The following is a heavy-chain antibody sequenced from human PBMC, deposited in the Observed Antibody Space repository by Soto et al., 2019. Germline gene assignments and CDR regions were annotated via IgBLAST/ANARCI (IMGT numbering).Heavy chain of an antibody. J-gene: IGHJ4*02. CDR1: GGSISGHY. CDR2: IFYSGST. CDR3: ARVGSSGWSPDY. Sequence: RSLTCSVSGGSISGHYWTWIRQSPGKGLEWIGYIFYSGSTNYNPSLKSRVTISVDTSKNQFSLKMSSVTAADTAVYYCARVGSSGWSPDYWGPGTLVTVSS. V-gene: IGHV4-59*11. D-gene: IGHD6-19*01.